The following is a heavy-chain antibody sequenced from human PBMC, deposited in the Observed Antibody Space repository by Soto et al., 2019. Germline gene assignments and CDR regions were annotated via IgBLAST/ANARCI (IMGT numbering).Heavy chain of an antibody. CDR1: GFTFSSYG. CDR3: AKDFNLCIAVAGVGFDY. Sequence: QVQLVESGGGVVQPGRSLRLSCAASGFTFSSYGMHWVRQAPGKGLEWVAVISYDGSNKYYADSVKGRFTISRDNSKNTLYLQMNSLRAEDTAVYYCAKDFNLCIAVAGVGFDYWGQGTLVTVSS. D-gene: IGHD6-19*01. V-gene: IGHV3-30*18. CDR2: ISYDGSNK. J-gene: IGHJ4*02.